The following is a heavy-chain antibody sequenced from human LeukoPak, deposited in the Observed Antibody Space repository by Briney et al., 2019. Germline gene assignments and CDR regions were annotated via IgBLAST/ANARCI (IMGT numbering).Heavy chain of an antibody. J-gene: IGHJ1*01. V-gene: IGHV3-21*01. CDR2: ISSSSSYI. Sequence: KSGGSLRLSCAASGFTFSSYSMNWVRQAPGKGLEWVSSISSSSSYIYYADSVKGRFTISRDNAKNSLYLQMNGLRAEDTAVYYCARSDGGNSRHFQHWGQGTLVTVSS. D-gene: IGHD4-23*01. CDR1: GFTFSSYS. CDR3: ARSDGGNSRHFQH.